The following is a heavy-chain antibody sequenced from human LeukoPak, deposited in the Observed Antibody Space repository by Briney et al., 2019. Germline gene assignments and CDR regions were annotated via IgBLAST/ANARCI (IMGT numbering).Heavy chain of an antibody. CDR3: ARGGRGSASSYSWTDY. J-gene: IGHJ4*02. Sequence: PGGSLRLSCAASGFTFSSYAMHWVRQAPGKGLEWVAVISNDESNKYYADSVKGRFTISRDISENTLYLQMNNLRAEDTAVYYCARGGRGSASSYSWTDYWGQGILVTVSS. D-gene: IGHD2-2*02. V-gene: IGHV3-30-3*01. CDR1: GFTFSSYA. CDR2: ISNDESNK.